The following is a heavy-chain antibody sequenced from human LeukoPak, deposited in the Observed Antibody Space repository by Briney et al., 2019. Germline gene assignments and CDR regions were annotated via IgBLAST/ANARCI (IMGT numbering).Heavy chain of an antibody. CDR3: ARGRRQLERQMYWSDP. CDR1: GYTFTSYG. Sequence: ASVKVSDSASGYTFTSYGISWVRQAPGQGLEWMGWISAYNGNTNYAQKLQGRVTMTTDTSTSTAYMELRSLRSDDTAVYYCARGRRQLERQMYWSDPCGQGTLVTVSS. CDR2: ISAYNGNT. D-gene: IGHD1-1*01. V-gene: IGHV1-18*01. J-gene: IGHJ5*02.